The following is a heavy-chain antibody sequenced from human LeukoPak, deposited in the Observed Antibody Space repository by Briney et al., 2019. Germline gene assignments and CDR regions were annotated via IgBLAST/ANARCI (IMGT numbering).Heavy chain of an antibody. CDR2: IYYSGST. J-gene: IGHJ4*02. CDR3: ARGRYGWLPFDF. V-gene: IGHV4-31*03. Sequence: SQTLSLTCTVSGGSISSGGYYWSWIRQHPGKGLEWIGYIYYSGSTYYNPSLKSRVTISVDTSKNQFTLKLSSVTAADTAVYYCARGRYGWLPFDFWGQGTLVTVSS. CDR1: GGSISSGGYY. D-gene: IGHD3-16*01.